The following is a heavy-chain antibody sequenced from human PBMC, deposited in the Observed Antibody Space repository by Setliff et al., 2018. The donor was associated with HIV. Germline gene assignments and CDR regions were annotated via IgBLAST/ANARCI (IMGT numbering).Heavy chain of an antibody. CDR3: ARLGSGWSDSYYYAMDI. D-gene: IGHD6-19*01. CDR2: ISPYNGNT. CDR1: GYSFHSYG. V-gene: IGHV1-18*01. J-gene: IGHJ6*02. Sequence: ASVKVSCKAAGYSFHSYGLSWVRLAPGQGLEWMGWISPYNGNTNYAQRFQGRLTMTIDTSTSRAYMELRSLRSDNTAMYFCARLGSGWSDSYYYAMDIWGQGTTVTVSS.